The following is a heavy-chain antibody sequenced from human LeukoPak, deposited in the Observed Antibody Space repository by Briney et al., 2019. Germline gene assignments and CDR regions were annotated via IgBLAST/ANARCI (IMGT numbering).Heavy chain of an antibody. Sequence: PSETLSLTCTVSGGSISSSSYYWGWIRQPPGKGLEWIGNIYYSGSTYYNASLQSRVTISIETSKNQFSLRLNSVTAADTAMYYCAKSGGYGLIDYWGQGTLVTVSS. CDR3: AKSGGYGLIDY. CDR2: IYYSGST. D-gene: IGHD1-26*01. J-gene: IGHJ4*02. CDR1: GGSISSSSYY. V-gene: IGHV4-39*01.